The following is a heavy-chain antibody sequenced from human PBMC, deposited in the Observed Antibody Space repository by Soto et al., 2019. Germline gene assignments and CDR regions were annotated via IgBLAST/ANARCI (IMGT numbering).Heavy chain of an antibody. V-gene: IGHV3-33*01. CDR1: GFTFSSYG. CDR2: IWYDGSNK. Sequence: PGGSLRLSCAASGFTFSSYGMHWVRQAPGKGLEWVAVIWYDGSNKYYADSVKGRFTISRDNSKNTLYLQMNSLRAEDTAVYYCARDGDKLELPRGVFDYWGQGTLVTVSS. CDR3: ARDGDKLELPRGVFDY. D-gene: IGHD1-7*01. J-gene: IGHJ4*02.